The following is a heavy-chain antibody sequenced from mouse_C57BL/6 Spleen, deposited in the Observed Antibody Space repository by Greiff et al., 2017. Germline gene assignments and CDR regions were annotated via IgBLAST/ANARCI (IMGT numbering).Heavy chain of an antibody. Sequence: EVQRVESGEGLVKPGGSLKLSCAASGFTFSSYAMSWVRQTPEKRLEWVAYISSGGDYIYYADTVKGRFTISRDNARNTLYLQMSSLKSEDTAMYYCTRDAYYYGSRDWYFDVWGTGTTVTVSS. D-gene: IGHD1-1*01. V-gene: IGHV5-9-1*02. J-gene: IGHJ1*03. CDR2: ISSGGDYI. CDR1: GFTFSSYA. CDR3: TRDAYYYGSRDWYFDV.